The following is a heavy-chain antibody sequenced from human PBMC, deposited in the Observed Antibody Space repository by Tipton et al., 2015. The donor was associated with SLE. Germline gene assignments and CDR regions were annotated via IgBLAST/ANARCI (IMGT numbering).Heavy chain of an antibody. Sequence: TLSLTCTVSGGSISSYYWSWIRQPPGKGLQWIGYIYYSGSTNYNPSLKSRVTISVDTSKKQFSLKLSSVTAADTAVYYCARDRTGGAGFDYWGQGTLVTVSP. J-gene: IGHJ4*02. CDR3: ARDRTGGAGFDY. V-gene: IGHV4-59*01. D-gene: IGHD1-1*01. CDR1: GGSISSYY. CDR2: IYYSGST.